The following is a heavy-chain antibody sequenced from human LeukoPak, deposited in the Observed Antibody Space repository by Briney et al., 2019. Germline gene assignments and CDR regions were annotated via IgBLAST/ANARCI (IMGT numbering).Heavy chain of an antibody. V-gene: IGHV4-39*07. Sequence: SETLSLTCTVSGDSISSSSSYWGWIRQPPGKGLEWIGGVSYTGNTYYNPSLKSRVTISVDTSKNQFSLRLSSVTAADTAVYYCARVAAAAAFYYFHYWGQGTLVTVSS. CDR2: VSYTGNT. J-gene: IGHJ4*02. CDR1: GDSISSSSSY. D-gene: IGHD6-13*01. CDR3: ARVAAAAAFYYFHY.